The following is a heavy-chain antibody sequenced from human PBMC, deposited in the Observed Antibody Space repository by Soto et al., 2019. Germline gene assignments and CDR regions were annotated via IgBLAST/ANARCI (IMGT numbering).Heavy chain of an antibody. CDR3: AEQEKTGSTTSWYNY. Sequence: GGSLRLSCAASGFTFSSCVMTWVRQAPGKGLEWVSTISGSGGRTYYADSVKGRFTISRDNSKNTLYLQMNSLRAEDTAVYYCAEQEKTGSTTSWYNYWGQGTLVTVSS. CDR2: ISGSGGRT. CDR1: GFTFSSCV. J-gene: IGHJ4*02. V-gene: IGHV3-23*01. D-gene: IGHD6-13*01.